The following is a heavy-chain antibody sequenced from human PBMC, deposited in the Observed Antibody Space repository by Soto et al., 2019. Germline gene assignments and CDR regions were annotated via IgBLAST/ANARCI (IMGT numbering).Heavy chain of an antibody. V-gene: IGHV4-30-4*01. CDR1: GGSVSRGDYY. CDR3: ARAQRYYDYPDI. D-gene: IGHD3-22*01. CDR2: IDYSGGS. J-gene: IGHJ3*02. Sequence: VQLQASGPGLVKASQTLSPTCTVSGGSVSRGDYYWSWIRQPQGRGLEWIGYIDYSGGSYSNPSLNSGVNITLYTSKNQVSLTLTSVTAADTAVYYCARAQRYYDYPDICCHGRMVTVSA.